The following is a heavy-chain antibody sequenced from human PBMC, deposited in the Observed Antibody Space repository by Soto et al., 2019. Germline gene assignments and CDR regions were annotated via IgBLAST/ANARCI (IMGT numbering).Heavy chain of an antibody. Sequence: EVQLVESGGGLVQPGGSLRLSCAASGFTFSSYSMNWVRQAPGKGLEWVSYISSSGSTTYYAESVKGRLTISRDNAKNSLYLQMNSLRGEDTAVYYCARHPERIAQIGWFDPWGQGTLVTVSS. J-gene: IGHJ5*02. CDR2: ISSSGSTT. CDR3: ARHPERIAQIGWFDP. CDR1: GFTFSSYS. D-gene: IGHD6-13*01. V-gene: IGHV3-48*01.